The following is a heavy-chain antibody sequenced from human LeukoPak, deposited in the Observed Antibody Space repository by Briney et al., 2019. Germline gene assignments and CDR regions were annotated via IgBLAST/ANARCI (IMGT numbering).Heavy chain of an antibody. CDR1: GFTFSSYA. V-gene: IGHV4-34*01. CDR3: ARATKIGYCSGGSCYSPYYYYYGMDV. Sequence: PGGSLRLSCAASGFTFSSYAMSWIRQPPGKGLEWIGEINHSGSTNYNPSLKSRVTISVDTSKNQFSLKLSSVTAADTAVYYCARATKIGYCSGGSCYSPYYYYYGMDVWGQGTTVTVSS. J-gene: IGHJ6*02. D-gene: IGHD2-15*01. CDR2: INHSGST.